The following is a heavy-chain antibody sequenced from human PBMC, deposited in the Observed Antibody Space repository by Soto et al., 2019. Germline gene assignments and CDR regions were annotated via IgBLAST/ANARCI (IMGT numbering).Heavy chain of an antibody. D-gene: IGHD2-2*01. CDR2: ISAYNGNT. V-gene: IGHV1-18*01. Sequence: ASVKVSCKASGYTFTSYGISWVRQAPGQGLEWMGWISAYNGNTNYAQKLQGRVTMTTDTSTSTAYMELRSLRSDDTAVYYCARASGYCSSTSCPSRDAFDILGQGTMVTVSS. CDR1: GYTFTSYG. CDR3: ARASGYCSSTSCPSRDAFDI. J-gene: IGHJ3*02.